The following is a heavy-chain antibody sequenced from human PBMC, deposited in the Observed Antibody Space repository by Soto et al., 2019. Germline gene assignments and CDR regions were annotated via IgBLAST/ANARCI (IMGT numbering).Heavy chain of an antibody. CDR1: GGSISTGVYS. V-gene: IGHV4-30-2*01. CDR2: INHSGST. CDR3: ARGHYRYAMAV. J-gene: IGHJ6*02. Sequence: SETLSLTCDVSGGSISTGVYSWNWIRQPPGKGLEWVGYINHSGSTYDNPSLKSRVTMSVNRSKNQFSLNLTSVTAADTAVYFCARGHYRYAMAVWGQGTTVTVSS.